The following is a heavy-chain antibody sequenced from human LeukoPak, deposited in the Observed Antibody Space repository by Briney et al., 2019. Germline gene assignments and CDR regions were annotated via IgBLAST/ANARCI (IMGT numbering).Heavy chain of an antibody. CDR3: ARPNNWNDVGGFD. V-gene: IGHV3-30-3*01. J-gene: IGHJ4*02. CDR2: ISYDGSNK. Sequence: GRSLRLSCAASGFTFSSYAMHWVRQAPGKGLEWVAVISYDGSNKYYADSVKGRFTISRDNSKNTLYLQMNSLRAEDTAVYYCARPNNWNDVGGFDWGQGTLVTVSS. CDR1: GFTFSSYA. D-gene: IGHD1-20*01.